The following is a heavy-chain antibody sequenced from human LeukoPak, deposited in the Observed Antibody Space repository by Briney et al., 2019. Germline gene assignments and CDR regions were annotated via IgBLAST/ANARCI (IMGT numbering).Heavy chain of an antibody. J-gene: IGHJ4*02. CDR1: GGTFSSYA. D-gene: IGHD6-13*01. CDR2: IIPIFGTA. V-gene: IGHV1-69*05. CDR3: ARDRDSSSWFLD. Sequence: GASVKVSCKASGGTFSSYAISWVRQAPGQGLEWMGGIIPIFGTANYAQKFQGRVTITTDESTSTAYMELSSLRSEDTAVYYCARDRDSSSWFLDWGQGTLVTVSS.